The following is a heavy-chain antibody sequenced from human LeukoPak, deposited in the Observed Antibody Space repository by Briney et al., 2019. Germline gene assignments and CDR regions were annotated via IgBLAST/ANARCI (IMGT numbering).Heavy chain of an antibody. D-gene: IGHD3-22*01. CDR2: IIPILGIA. V-gene: IGHV1-69*04. CDR3: ARAIDSSGYYHPGGY. J-gene: IGHJ4*02. CDR1: RGTFSSYA. Sequence: SVKVSCKASRGTFSSYAISWVRQAPGQGLEWMGRIIPILGIANYARKFQGRVTITADKSTSTAYMELSSLRSEDTAVYYCARAIDSSGYYHPGGYWGQGTLVTVSS.